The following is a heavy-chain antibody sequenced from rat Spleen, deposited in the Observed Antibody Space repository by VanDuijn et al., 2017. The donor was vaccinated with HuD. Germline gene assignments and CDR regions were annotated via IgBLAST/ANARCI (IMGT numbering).Heavy chain of an antibody. Sequence: EVQLVESGGGLVQPGRSLKLSCAASGFTFSNYDMAWVRQAPTKGLEWVASIGPSGGNTYYRDSVKGRFTISRDNAKSTLYLQMDSLRSEDTATYYCARNSNYVYYGSHYFDYWGQGVMVTVSS. V-gene: IGHV5-25*01. CDR2: IGPSGGNT. D-gene: IGHD1-6*01. CDR1: GFTFSNYD. CDR3: ARNSNYVYYGSHYFDY. J-gene: IGHJ2*01.